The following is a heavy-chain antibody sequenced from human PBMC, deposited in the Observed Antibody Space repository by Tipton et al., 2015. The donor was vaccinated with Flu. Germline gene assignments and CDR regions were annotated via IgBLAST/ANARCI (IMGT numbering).Heavy chain of an antibody. Sequence: QMQLVQSGAEVKKPGASVTVSCRASGYTFTGYYMHWVRQAPGQGLEWMGRINPNSGGTNLAQKFQGRVTMTRDTSISTAYMERSRLRSDDTAVFYCAREGGGGQRPHLDEWGQGTLVTVSS. V-gene: IGHV1-2*06. CDR3: AREGGGGQRPHLDE. CDR1: GYTFTGYY. J-gene: IGHJ4*02. D-gene: IGHD3-16*01. CDR2: INPNSGGT.